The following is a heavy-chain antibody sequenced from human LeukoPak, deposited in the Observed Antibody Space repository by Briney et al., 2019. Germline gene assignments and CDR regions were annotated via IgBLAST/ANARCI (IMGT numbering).Heavy chain of an antibody. CDR3: VYDCSSTSCYGGYYGMDV. Sequence: GGSLRLLCAASGFTVSNNYMSWVRQAPGKGLEWVSVIYANNSTYYADSVKGRFTTSRDKSKNTLYLQMNSLRAEDTAVYYCVYDCSSTSCYGGYYGMDVWGQGTTVTVSS. CDR1: GFTVSNNY. V-gene: IGHV3-66*01. CDR2: IYANNST. D-gene: IGHD2-2*01. J-gene: IGHJ6*02.